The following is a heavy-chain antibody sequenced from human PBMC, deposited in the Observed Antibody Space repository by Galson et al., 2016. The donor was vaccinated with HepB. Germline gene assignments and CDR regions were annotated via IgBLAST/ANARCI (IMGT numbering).Heavy chain of an antibody. CDR1: GFAFSNYG. J-gene: IGHJ4*02. CDR3: ARSSAGSSWYQMDY. Sequence: SLRLSCAASGFAFSNYGMQWVRQIPGKGLEWLAVVAHDGSISYYADSVKGRFTISRDNSKNTLYLQMNSLRIEDTAVYYCARSSAGSSWYQMDYWGQGTLVTVSS. CDR2: VAHDGSIS. V-gene: IGHV3-30*03. D-gene: IGHD6-13*01.